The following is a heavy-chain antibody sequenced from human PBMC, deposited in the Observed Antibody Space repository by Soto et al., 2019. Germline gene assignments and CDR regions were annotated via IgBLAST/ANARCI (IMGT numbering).Heavy chain of an antibody. Sequence: SETLSLTCTVSGGSVSSGSYYWSWIRQPPGKGLEWIGYIYYSGSTNYNPSLKSRVTISVDTSKNQFSLKLSSVTAADTAVYYCAISEGSGYSNWFDPWGQGTLVPVSS. CDR3: AISEGSGYSNWFDP. D-gene: IGHD3-3*01. CDR1: GGSVSSGSYY. CDR2: IYYSGST. V-gene: IGHV4-61*01. J-gene: IGHJ5*02.